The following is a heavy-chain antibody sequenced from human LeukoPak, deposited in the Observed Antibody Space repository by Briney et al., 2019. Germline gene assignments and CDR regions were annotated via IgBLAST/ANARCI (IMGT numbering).Heavy chain of an antibody. J-gene: IGHJ4*02. Sequence: AASVKVSCKAPGYTFTSYDINWVRQATGQGLEWMGWMNPNSGNTGYAQKFQGRVTITRNTSISTAYMELSSLRSEDTAVYYCARGRTADIVVVPAAIPEELDYWGQGTLVTVSS. D-gene: IGHD2-2*02. V-gene: IGHV1-8*03. CDR2: MNPNSGNT. CDR3: ARGRTADIVVVPAAIPEELDY. CDR1: GYTFTSYD.